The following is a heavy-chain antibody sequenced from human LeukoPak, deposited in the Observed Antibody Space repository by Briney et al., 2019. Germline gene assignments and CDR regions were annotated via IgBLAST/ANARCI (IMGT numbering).Heavy chain of an antibody. CDR1: GYTFTSYY. J-gene: IGHJ5*02. CDR2: INPSGGST. Sequence: GASVKVSCKASGYTFTSYYMHWVRQAPGQGLEWMGIINPSGGSTSYAQKFQGRVTMTRDMSTSTVYMELSSLRSEDTAVYYCARVGRDIAAATDPWGQGTLVTVSS. D-gene: IGHD6-13*01. V-gene: IGHV1-46*01. CDR3: ARVGRDIAAATDP.